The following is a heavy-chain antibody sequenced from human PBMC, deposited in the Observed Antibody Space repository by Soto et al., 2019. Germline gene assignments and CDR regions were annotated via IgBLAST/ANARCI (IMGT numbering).Heavy chain of an antibody. J-gene: IGHJ5*02. CDR2: ISYDGSNK. D-gene: IGHD6-19*01. Sequence: QVQLVESGGGVVQPGRSLRLSCAASGFTFSSYGMHWVRQAPGKGLEWVAVISYDGSNKYYADSVKGRFTISRDNSKNPLYLQMNSLRAEDTAVYYCAKDGPRIAVAGTSWFDPWGQGTLVTVSS. CDR3: AKDGPRIAVAGTSWFDP. CDR1: GFTFSSYG. V-gene: IGHV3-30*18.